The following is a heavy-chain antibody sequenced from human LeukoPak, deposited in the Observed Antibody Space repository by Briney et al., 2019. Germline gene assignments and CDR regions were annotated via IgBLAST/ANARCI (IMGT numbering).Heavy chain of an antibody. CDR3: ARGSGTRDFWSGYQTVYYYGMDV. V-gene: IGHV1-69*13. D-gene: IGHD3-3*01. Sequence: ASVTVSCKASGGTFSSYAISWVRQAPGQGLEWMGGIIPIFGTANYAQKFQGRVTITADESTSTAYMEPSSLRSEDTAVYYCARGSGTRDFWSGYQTVYYYGMDVWGQGTTVTVSS. CDR2: IIPIFGTA. J-gene: IGHJ6*02. CDR1: GGTFSSYA.